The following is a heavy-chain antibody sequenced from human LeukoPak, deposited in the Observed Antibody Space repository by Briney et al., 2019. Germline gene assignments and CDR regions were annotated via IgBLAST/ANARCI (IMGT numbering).Heavy chain of an antibody. V-gene: IGHV4-59*01. CDR2: IYYSGRT. Sequence: SESLSLTCTVSGGSISSYFWSWIRQPPGKGLEWIGHIYYSGRTNYSPSLKSRVTISVDTSKNQFSLILSSVTAADTAVYYCARDRGSSGWYGEGYFDYWGQGILVTVSP. J-gene: IGHJ4*02. CDR3: ARDRGSSGWYGEGYFDY. CDR1: GGSISSYF. D-gene: IGHD6-19*01.